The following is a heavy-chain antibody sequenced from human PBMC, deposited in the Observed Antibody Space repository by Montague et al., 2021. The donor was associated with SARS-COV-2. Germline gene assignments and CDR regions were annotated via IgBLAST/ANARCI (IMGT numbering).Heavy chain of an antibody. Sequence: SETLSLTCAVSGGSFSGYCWSWIRQSPGKGLEWIGDINHSGSTKYNPSLKSRVTISVDTSKNHFSVNLTSVTAADTAVYYCASVAPGYWGQGTLVTVSS. J-gene: IGHJ4*02. CDR2: INHSGST. CDR1: GGSFSGYC. V-gene: IGHV4-34*01. CDR3: ASVAPGY.